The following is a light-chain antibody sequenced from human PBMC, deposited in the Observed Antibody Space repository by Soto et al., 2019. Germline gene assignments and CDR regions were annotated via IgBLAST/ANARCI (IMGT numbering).Light chain of an antibody. J-gene: IGLJ3*02. CDR1: GSNVGASYD. Sequence: QSVLTQPPSVSGAPGQTITMSCTGSGSNVGASYDVHWYQVLPGAGPRLLIYKNNNRPSGVPDRFSGSKSGTSASLAITGLRAEDEADYYCQSYDNILSGPLFGGGIKVTVL. CDR3: QSYDNILSGPL. V-gene: IGLV1-40*01. CDR2: KNN.